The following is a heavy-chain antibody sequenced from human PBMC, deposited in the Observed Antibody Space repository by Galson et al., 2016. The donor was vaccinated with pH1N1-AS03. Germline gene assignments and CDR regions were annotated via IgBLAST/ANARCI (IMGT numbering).Heavy chain of an antibody. CDR1: GNTLTELS. CDR3: VTTAYAFGLGSVDAFDV. Sequence: SVKVSCKVSGNTLTELSIQWVRQAPGEGLDWMGGFDPDNTETVYAQKFQGRVTMTEDTSTDTAYMELSSLRSGDTAKYYCVTTAYAFGLGSVDAFDVWGQRTKVTVSS. J-gene: IGHJ3*01. CDR2: FDPDNTET. V-gene: IGHV1-24*01. D-gene: IGHD3-16*01.